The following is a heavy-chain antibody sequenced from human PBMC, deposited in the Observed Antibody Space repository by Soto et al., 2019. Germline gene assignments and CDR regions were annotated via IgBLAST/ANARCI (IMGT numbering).Heavy chain of an antibody. CDR3: ATGLHSSGWAAYNFDY. D-gene: IGHD6-25*01. CDR2: ISYDGSNK. J-gene: IGHJ4*02. CDR1: GFTFSNYG. V-gene: IGHV3-30*03. Sequence: GGSLRLCCAASGFTFSNYGMHWVRQAPGKGLEWVALISYDGSNKYYADSVKGRFTISRDNTKNTLYLQMNSLRAEDSAVYYCATGLHSSGWAAYNFDYWGQGTLVTVSS.